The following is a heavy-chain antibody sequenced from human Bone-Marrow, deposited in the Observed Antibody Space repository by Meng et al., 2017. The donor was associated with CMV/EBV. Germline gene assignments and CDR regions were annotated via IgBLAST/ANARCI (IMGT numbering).Heavy chain of an antibody. CDR3: ALEEVVYYYYGMDV. Sequence: SVKVSCKASGYTFTSYAISWVRQAPGQGLEWMGGIIPIFGTANYAQKFQGRVTITTDESTSTAYMELSSLRSEDTAVYYCALEEVVYYYYGMDVWGQGTTVTVSS. CDR2: IIPIFGTA. D-gene: IGHD1-1*01. CDR1: GYTFTSYA. V-gene: IGHV1-69*05. J-gene: IGHJ6*02.